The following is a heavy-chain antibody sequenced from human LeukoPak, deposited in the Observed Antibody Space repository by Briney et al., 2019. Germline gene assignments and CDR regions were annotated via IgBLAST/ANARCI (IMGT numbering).Heavy chain of an antibody. V-gene: IGHV4-59*01. CDR2: IYYSGST. Sequence: KPSETLSLTCTVSGGSISSYYWSWIRQPPGKGLEWIGYIYYSGSTNYNPSLKSRVTISVDTSKNQFSLKLSSVTAADTAVYYCARRDRQHFDYWGQGTLVTVSS. D-gene: IGHD2-21*01. CDR3: ARRDRQHFDY. CDR1: GGSISSYY. J-gene: IGHJ4*02.